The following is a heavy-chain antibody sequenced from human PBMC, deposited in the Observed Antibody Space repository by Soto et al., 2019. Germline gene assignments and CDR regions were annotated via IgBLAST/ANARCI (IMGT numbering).Heavy chain of an antibody. CDR1: GYTFTSYY. CDR3: ARDWTISGSSSGSEDYYIDY. V-gene: IGHV1-46*03. D-gene: IGHD6-19*01. CDR2: INPSGGST. Sequence: ASVKVSCKASGYTFTSYYMHWVRQAPGQGLEWMGIINPSGGSTSYAQKFQGRVTMTRDTSTSTVYMELSSLRSEDTAVYYCARDWTISGSSSGSEDYYIDYWGQGTLVSVSS. J-gene: IGHJ4*02.